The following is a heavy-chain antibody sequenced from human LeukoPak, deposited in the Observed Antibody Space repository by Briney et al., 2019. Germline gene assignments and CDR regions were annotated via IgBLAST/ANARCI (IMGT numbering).Heavy chain of an antibody. V-gene: IGHV3-53*01. CDR1: GFTVSSNY. CDR3: ASFAAGGGFND. D-gene: IGHD2-15*01. CDR2: IYSGGST. J-gene: IGHJ4*02. Sequence: GGSLRLSCAASGFTVSSNYMSWVRQAPGKGLEWVSVIYSGGSTYYADSVKGRFTISRDNSKNTLYLQMNSLRAGDTAVYYCASFAAGGGFNDWGQGTLVTVSS.